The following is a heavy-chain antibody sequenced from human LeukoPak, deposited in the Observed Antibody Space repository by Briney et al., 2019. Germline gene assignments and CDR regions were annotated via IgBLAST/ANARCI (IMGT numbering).Heavy chain of an antibody. Sequence: ASVKVSCKASGYTFTGYYMHWVRQAPGQGLEWMGWINPNSGGTNYAQKFQERVTITRDMSTSTAYMELSSLRSDDTAVYYCAADDQQITVWGQGTLVTVSS. J-gene: IGHJ4*02. CDR1: GYTFTGYY. CDR2: INPNSGGT. D-gene: IGHD5-24*01. CDR3: AADDQQITV. V-gene: IGHV1-2*02.